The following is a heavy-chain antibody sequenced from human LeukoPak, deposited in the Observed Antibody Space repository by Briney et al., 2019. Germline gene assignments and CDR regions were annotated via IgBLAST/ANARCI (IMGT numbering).Heavy chain of an antibody. J-gene: IGHJ6*02. Sequence: GGSLRLSCAASGFTVSSNYMSWVRQAPGKGLEWVSIIYPSGSTFYADSVEGRLTISRDNSKNTLYLQMNSLRAEDTAVYYCARDSSYYDSSGMDVWGQGTTVTVSS. V-gene: IGHV3-53*01. CDR2: IYPSGST. D-gene: IGHD3-22*01. CDR1: GFTVSSNY. CDR3: ARDSSYYDSSGMDV.